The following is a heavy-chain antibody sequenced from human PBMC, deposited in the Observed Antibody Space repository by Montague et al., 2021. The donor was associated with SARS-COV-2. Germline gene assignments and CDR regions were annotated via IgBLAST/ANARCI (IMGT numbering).Heavy chain of an antibody. J-gene: IGHJ2*01. D-gene: IGHD2-21*02. Sequence: TLSLTCTVSGGSISSGGYYWSWIRQHPGKGLEWIGYIYYSGSTXYXPSLKSRVTISVDTSKNQFSLKLSSVTAADTAVYYCARVHIVVVTAMRYFDLWGRGTLVTVSS. CDR3: ARVHIVVVTAMRYFDL. CDR2: IYYSGST. CDR1: GGSISSGGYY. V-gene: IGHV4-31*03.